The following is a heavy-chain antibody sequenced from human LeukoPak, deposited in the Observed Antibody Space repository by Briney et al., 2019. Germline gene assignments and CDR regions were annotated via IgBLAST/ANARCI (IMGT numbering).Heavy chain of an antibody. Sequence: GGSLRLSCAASGFTFSSYWMGWVRQAPGKGLEWVANIKQDGSEKYYVDSVKGRFTISRDNAKNSLYLQMNSLRAEDTAVYYCARVFADYYDNWFDPWGQGTLVTVSS. D-gene: IGHD3-22*01. V-gene: IGHV3-7*01. J-gene: IGHJ5*02. CDR2: IKQDGSEK. CDR3: ARVFADYYDNWFDP. CDR1: GFTFSSYW.